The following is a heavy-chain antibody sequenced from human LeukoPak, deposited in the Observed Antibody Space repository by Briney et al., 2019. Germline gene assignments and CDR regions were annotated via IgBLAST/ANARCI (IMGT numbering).Heavy chain of an antibody. V-gene: IGHV4-34*01. CDR2: INHSGST. Sequence: SETLSLTCNVSGHSITGGHYWDWIRQPPGKGLEWIWEINHSGSTNYNPSLKSRVTISVDTSKNQFSLKLSSVTAAETAVYFCARGVNNWNIDVFDIWGQGTMITVSS. CDR1: GHSITGGHY. J-gene: IGHJ3*02. D-gene: IGHD1/OR15-1a*01. CDR3: ARGVNNWNIDVFDI.